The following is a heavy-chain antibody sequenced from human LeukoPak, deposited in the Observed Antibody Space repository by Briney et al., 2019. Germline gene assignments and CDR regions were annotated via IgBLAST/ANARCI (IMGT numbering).Heavy chain of an antibody. D-gene: IGHD3-16*01. Sequence: PSETLSLTCSVSGASISSYYWSWIRQPPGKGLEWIGYVYFSGTTSYNPSLKSRVTTSVDRSKNQFSLRLTSVTAADTAVYYCARLLLWVPGGVTAYYFDNWGQGTLVTVSS. J-gene: IGHJ4*02. CDR2: VYFSGTT. CDR3: ARLLLWVPGGVTAYYFDN. V-gene: IGHV4-59*08. CDR1: GASISSYY.